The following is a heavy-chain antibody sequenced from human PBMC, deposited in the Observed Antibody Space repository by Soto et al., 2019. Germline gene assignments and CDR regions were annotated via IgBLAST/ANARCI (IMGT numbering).Heavy chain of an antibody. CDR3: AISRYSSSWNPFGAEYFQH. CDR1: GFTVSSNY. CDR2: IYSGGST. V-gene: IGHV3-66*01. D-gene: IGHD6-13*01. J-gene: IGHJ1*01. Sequence: GGSLRLSCAASGFTVSSNYMSWVRQAPGKGLEWVSVIYSGGSTYYADSVKGRFTISRDNSKNTLYLQMNSLRAEDTAVYYRAISRYSSSWNPFGAEYFQHWGQGTLVTVSS.